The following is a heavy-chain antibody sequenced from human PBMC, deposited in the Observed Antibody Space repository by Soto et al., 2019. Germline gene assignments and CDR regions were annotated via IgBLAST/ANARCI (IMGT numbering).Heavy chain of an antibody. CDR2: ISGSGSDT. Sequence: GGSLRLSCVASGFGLIDFAMSWVRQAPGKGLQWVSAISGSGSDTYYADSVKGRFTISRDTSKNTLYLQMNGLRAEDTALYYCAKSFSSNWYDYFNSWGQGSLVTVSS. CDR3: AKSFSSNWYDYFNS. CDR1: GFGLIDFA. V-gene: IGHV3-23*01. J-gene: IGHJ4*02. D-gene: IGHD6-13*01.